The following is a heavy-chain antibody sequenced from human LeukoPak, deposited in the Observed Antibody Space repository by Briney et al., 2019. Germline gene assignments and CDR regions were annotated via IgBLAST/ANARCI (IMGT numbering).Heavy chain of an antibody. D-gene: IGHD6-6*01. CDR2: IYSGGST. J-gene: IGHJ6*02. CDR3: ARDGLVAQSYYYYGMDV. V-gene: IGHV3-66*01. CDR1: GFTFSSNY. Sequence: GGSLRLSCAASGFTFSSNYMSWVRQAPGKGLEWVAVIYSGGSTYYADSVKGRFTISRDNSKNTLYLQMNSLRAEDTAVYYCARDGLVAQSYYYYGMDVWGQGTTVTVSS.